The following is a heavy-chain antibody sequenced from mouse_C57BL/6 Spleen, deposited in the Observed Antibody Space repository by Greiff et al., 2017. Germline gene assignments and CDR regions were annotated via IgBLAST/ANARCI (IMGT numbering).Heavy chain of an antibody. V-gene: IGHV1-64*01. J-gene: IGHJ4*01. D-gene: IGHD1-1*01. Sequence: QVQLQQPGAELVKPGASVKLSCKASGYTFTSYWMHWVKQRPGQGLEWIGMIHPNSGSTNYNEKFKSKATLTVDKSSSTAYMQLSSLTSEAAAVYYCANYGSSYAMDYWGQGTSVTVSS. CDR1: GYTFTSYW. CDR3: ANYGSSYAMDY. CDR2: IHPNSGST.